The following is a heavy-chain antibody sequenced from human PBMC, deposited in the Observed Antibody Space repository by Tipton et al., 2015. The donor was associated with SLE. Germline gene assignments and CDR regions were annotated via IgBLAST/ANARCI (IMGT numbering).Heavy chain of an antibody. CDR3: ARDTGKAVAGTGFDY. D-gene: IGHD6-19*01. CDR1: GYTFTSYG. CDR2: ISAYNGNT. Sequence: QLVQSGAEVKKPGASVKVSCKASGYTFTSYGISWVRQAPGQGLEWMGWISAYNGNTNYAQKLQGRVTMTTDASTSTACMELRSLRSDDTAVYYCARDTGKAVAGTGFDYWGQGTLVTVSS. V-gene: IGHV1-18*01. J-gene: IGHJ4*02.